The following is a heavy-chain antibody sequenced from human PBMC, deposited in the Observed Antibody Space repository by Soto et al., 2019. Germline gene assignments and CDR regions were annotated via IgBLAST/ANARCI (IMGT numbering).Heavy chain of an antibody. CDR2: INPSGGIT. V-gene: IGHV1-46*01. D-gene: IGHD2-2*01. CDR3: ARGISTTRYYYYYGMDV. Sequence: ASVKVSCKASGYTLTSYYLHWVRQAPGQGPEWTGIINPSGGITNDAQKFQDRVTMTSDTSTSTVYMELSSLRSEDTAVYYCARGISTTRYYYYYGMDVWGQGTTVTVSS. J-gene: IGHJ6*02. CDR1: GYTLTSYY.